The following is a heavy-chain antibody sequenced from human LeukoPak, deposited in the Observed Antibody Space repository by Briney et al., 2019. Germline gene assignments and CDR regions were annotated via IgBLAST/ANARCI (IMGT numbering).Heavy chain of an antibody. V-gene: IGHV4-34*01. CDR3: ARGRRW. D-gene: IGHD5-24*01. Sequence: KLSETLSLTCAVYGGSFSGYYWTWIRQPPGKGLEWIGEINDSGSINYNPTLKSRVTISVDTSKNQFSLKLTSVTAADTAVYYCARGRRWWGQGTLVTVSS. CDR2: INDSGSI. J-gene: IGHJ4*02. CDR1: GGSFSGYY.